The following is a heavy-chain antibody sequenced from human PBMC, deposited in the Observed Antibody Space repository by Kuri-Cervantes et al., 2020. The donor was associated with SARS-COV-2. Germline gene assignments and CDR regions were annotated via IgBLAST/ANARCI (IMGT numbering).Heavy chain of an antibody. CDR2: INPDGSYT. CDR3: AKGLFFAAAGPDAFDI. Sequence: GGSLRLSCAASGFTFSGHWIHWVRQAPGKGLVWVSRINPDGSYTDNADSVKGRFTLSRDNAKNPLYLQMDSLRAEDTALYYCAKGLFFAAAGPDAFDIWGQGTMVTVSS. D-gene: IGHD6-13*01. CDR1: GFTFSGHW. V-gene: IGHV3-74*01. J-gene: IGHJ3*02.